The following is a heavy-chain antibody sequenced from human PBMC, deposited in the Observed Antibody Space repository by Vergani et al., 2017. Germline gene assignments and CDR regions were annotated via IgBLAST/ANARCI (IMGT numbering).Heavy chain of an antibody. Sequence: EVQLVESGGGLVKPGGSLRLSCAASGFTFSSYSMNWVRQAPGKGLEWVSAISGSGGSTYYADSVKGRFTISRDNSNNTLYMQMNSLRAEDTAVYYCVEGVYCSSTSCYTFDYYGMDVWGQGTTVTVSS. CDR2: ISGSGGST. CDR3: VEGVYCSSTSCYTFDYYGMDV. CDR1: GFTFSSYS. V-gene: IGHV3-23*04. J-gene: IGHJ6*02. D-gene: IGHD2-2*02.